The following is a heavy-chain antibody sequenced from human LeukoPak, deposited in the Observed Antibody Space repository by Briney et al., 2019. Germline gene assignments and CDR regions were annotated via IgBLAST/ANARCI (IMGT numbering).Heavy chain of an antibody. CDR3: ARDGVLLWFGEWGNWFDP. D-gene: IGHD3-10*01. Sequence: ASVKVSCKASGYTFTGYYMHWVRQAPGQGLEWMGWINPNSGGTNYAQKFQGWVTMTRDTSISTAYMELSRLRSDDTAVYYCARDGVLLWFGEWGNWFDPWGQGTLVTVSS. V-gene: IGHV1-2*04. J-gene: IGHJ5*02. CDR2: INPNSGGT. CDR1: GYTFTGYY.